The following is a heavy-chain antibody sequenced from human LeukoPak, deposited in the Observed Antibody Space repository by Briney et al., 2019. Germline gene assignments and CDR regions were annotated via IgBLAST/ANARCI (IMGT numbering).Heavy chain of an antibody. V-gene: IGHV3-74*01. J-gene: IGHJ4*02. CDR3: AKERSGGWPFDY. CDR1: GFTFRSYW. Sequence: PGGSLRLSCEASGFTFRSYWMHWVRHAPGKGLVWVSRINGDGSSTSYADSVKGRFTISRDNAKNTLSLQMNSLRAEDTAVYYCAKERSGGWPFDYWGQGTLVTVSS. CDR2: INGDGSST. D-gene: IGHD6-19*01.